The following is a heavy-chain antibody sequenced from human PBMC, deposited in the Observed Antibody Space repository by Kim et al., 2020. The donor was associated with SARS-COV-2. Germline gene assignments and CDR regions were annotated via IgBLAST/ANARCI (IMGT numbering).Heavy chain of an antibody. CDR1: GYSFTSYW. CDR3: ARPTRTYYYDSSGSNGPFDI. D-gene: IGHD3-22*01. J-gene: IGHJ3*02. CDR2: IDPSDSYT. Sequence: GESLKISCKGSGYSFTSYWISWVRQMPGKGLELMGRIDPSDSYTNYSPSFQGHVTISADKSISTAYLQWSSLKASDTATYYCARPTRTYYYDSSGSNGPFDIWGQGAMVTVSS. V-gene: IGHV5-10-1*01.